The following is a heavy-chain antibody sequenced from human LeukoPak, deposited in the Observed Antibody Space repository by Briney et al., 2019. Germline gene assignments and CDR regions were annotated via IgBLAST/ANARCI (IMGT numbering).Heavy chain of an antibody. Sequence: GGSLRLSCAASGFTFSSYSMNWVRQAPGKGLEWVSSISSSSSYIYYADSVKGRFTISRDNAKNSLYLQMNSLRAEDTAVYYCARDGWFGVSYYYMDVWGKGTTVTISS. CDR1: GFTFSSYS. V-gene: IGHV3-21*01. D-gene: IGHD3-10*01. J-gene: IGHJ6*03. CDR2: ISSSSSYI. CDR3: ARDGWFGVSYYYMDV.